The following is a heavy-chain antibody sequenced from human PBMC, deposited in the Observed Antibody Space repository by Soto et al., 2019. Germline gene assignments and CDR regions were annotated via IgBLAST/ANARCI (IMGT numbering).Heavy chain of an antibody. J-gene: IGHJ3*02. CDR2: ISPDGNNA. Sequence: QVQLVESGGDVVQSGRSLRLSCAASGSTFSSYDIHWVRQAPGKGLQWVAHISPDGNNAYYADSVKGRFTISRDNARNTVYLQANSLGTEDTAVYLRVRGPSNGAVDILGQGTLVTVS. D-gene: IGHD4-4*01. CDR3: VRGPSNGAVDI. V-gene: IGHV3-30-3*01. CDR1: GSTFSSYD.